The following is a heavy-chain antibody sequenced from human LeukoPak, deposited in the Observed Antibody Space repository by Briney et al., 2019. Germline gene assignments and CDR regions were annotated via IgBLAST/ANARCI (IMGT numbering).Heavy chain of an antibody. Sequence: GGSLRLSCAASGFTFSSYSMNWVRQAPGKGLEWVSSISSSSSYIYYADSVKGRFTISRDNAKNSLYLQMNSLRAEDTAVYYCARGRLETANQKTSYYFDYWGQGTLVTVSS. J-gene: IGHJ4*02. CDR3: ARGRLETANQKTSYYFDY. CDR2: ISSSSSYI. V-gene: IGHV3-21*01. D-gene: IGHD5-24*01. CDR1: GFTFSSYS.